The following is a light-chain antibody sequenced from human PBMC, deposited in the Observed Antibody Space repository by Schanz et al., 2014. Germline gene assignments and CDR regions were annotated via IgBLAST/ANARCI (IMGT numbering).Light chain of an antibody. J-gene: IGKJ5*01. CDR1: QSLNSNY. CDR3: QQYGSSPLT. V-gene: IGKV3-20*01. Sequence: EIVLTQSPGTLSLSPGERATLSCRGSQSLNSNYLAWYQHKPGQAPRVLIYGASNRATGIPDRFSGSGSGTDFTLTISRLEPEDFAVYYCQQYGSSPLTFGQGTRLEIK. CDR2: GAS.